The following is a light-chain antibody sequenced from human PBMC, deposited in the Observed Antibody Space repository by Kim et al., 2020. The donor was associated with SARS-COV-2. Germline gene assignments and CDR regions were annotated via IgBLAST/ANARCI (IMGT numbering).Light chain of an antibody. CDR3: QQYNVSPWT. V-gene: IGKV3-20*01. CDR2: GAS. CDR1: QSVSSGY. Sequence: SPGERATLSCRASQSVSSGYLAWYQKKPGQAPRLLIYGASSRATGVPDRFSGSGSGTDFILTISRLEPEDLAVYYCQQYNVSPWTFGQGTKVDIK. J-gene: IGKJ1*01.